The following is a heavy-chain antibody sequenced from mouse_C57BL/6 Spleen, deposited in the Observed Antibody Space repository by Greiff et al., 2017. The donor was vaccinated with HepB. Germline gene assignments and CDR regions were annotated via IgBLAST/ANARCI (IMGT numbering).Heavy chain of an antibody. CDR2: ISYDGSN. CDR3: ARVDDGYPWYFDV. V-gene: IGHV3-6*01. CDR1: GYSITSGYY. Sequence: ESGPGLVKPSQSLSLTCSVTGYSITSGYYWNWIRQFPGNKLEWMGYISYDGSNNYNPSLKNRISITRDTSKNQFFLKLNSVTTEDTATYYCARVDDGYPWYFDVWGTGTTVTVSS. J-gene: IGHJ1*03. D-gene: IGHD2-3*01.